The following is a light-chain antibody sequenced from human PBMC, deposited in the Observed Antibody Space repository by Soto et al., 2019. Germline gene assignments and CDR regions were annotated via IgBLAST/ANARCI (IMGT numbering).Light chain of an antibody. CDR2: LGS. V-gene: IGKV2-28*01. Sequence: IVMTQSPLSLPVTPGEPASISCRSSHILLHSNGYNFLDWYLQKPGQSPQLLIYLGSSRSSGVPDRFSGSGSGTDFTLKIDRVEAEDVGTYYCMQGLQTRTFGQGTKVDIK. CDR1: HILLHSNGYNF. J-gene: IGKJ1*01. CDR3: MQGLQTRT.